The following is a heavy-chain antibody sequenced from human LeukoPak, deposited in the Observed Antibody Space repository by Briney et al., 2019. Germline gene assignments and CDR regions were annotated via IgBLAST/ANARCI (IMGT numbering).Heavy chain of an antibody. Sequence: QSGGSLRLSCAASGFTFSSYAMHWVRQAPGKGLEWVAVISYDGSNKYYADSVKGRFTISRDNSKNTLYLQMNSLRTEDTAVYCCARALPGVAAGFDYWGQGTLVTVSS. V-gene: IGHV3-30*04. J-gene: IGHJ4*02. CDR2: ISYDGSNK. D-gene: IGHD6-13*01. CDR3: ARALPGVAAGFDY. CDR1: GFTFSSYA.